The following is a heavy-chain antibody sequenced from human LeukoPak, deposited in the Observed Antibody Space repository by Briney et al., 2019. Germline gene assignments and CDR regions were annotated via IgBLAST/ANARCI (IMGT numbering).Heavy chain of an antibody. J-gene: IGHJ4*02. V-gene: IGHV3-21*01. CDR1: GFSLSNYA. CDR3: ARTVDQSVLDGFDY. D-gene: IGHD5-24*01. CDR2: ISSTGRYI. Sequence: GGSLRLSCAASGFSLSNYAVNWVRQAPGKGLEWVSSISSTGRYIYYADLVKGRFTISKDNARNSLYLQMTSLRAEDTAVFYCARTVDQSVLDGFDYWGQGTLVTVSS.